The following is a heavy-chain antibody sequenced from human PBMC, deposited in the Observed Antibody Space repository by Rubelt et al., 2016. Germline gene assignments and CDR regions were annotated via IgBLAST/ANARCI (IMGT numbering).Heavy chain of an antibody. CDR3: ARDSPTMVRGRYGMDV. J-gene: IGHJ6*02. V-gene: IGHV3-48*02. Sequence: YISSSSSTTYYADSVKGRFTISRDNAKNSLYLQMNSLRDEDTAVYYCARDSPTMVRGRYGMDVWGQGTTVTVSS. D-gene: IGHD3-10*01. CDR2: ISSSSSTT.